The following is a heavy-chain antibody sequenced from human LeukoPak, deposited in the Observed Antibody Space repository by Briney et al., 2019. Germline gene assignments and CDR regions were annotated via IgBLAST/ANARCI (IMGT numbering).Heavy chain of an antibody. CDR3: AKDTRIGTFDY. V-gene: IGHV3-21*01. J-gene: IGHJ4*02. CDR2: ISSSTNYI. Sequence: GGSLRLSCAASGFTFSSYAMHWVRQAPGKGLEWVSSISSSTNYIYYADSVKGRFTISRDNSKNTLYLQMNSLRAEDTAVYYCAKDTRIGTFDYWGQGTLVTVSS. CDR1: GFTFSSYA. D-gene: IGHD1-26*01.